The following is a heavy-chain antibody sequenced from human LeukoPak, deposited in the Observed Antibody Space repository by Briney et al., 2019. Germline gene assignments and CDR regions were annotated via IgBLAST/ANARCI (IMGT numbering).Heavy chain of an antibody. CDR1: GYSFATFW. CDR3: ARHSSRDSYGYIPDY. D-gene: IGHD5-18*01. Sequence: GESLKISCKGSGYSFATFWIGWGRQMPGKGLEWMAIIYPGDSDTKYSPAFQGQVTISADKSISTAFLQWSSLKASDTAMYYCARHSSRDSYGYIPDYWGQGTLVTVSS. V-gene: IGHV5-51*01. J-gene: IGHJ4*02. CDR2: IYPGDSDT.